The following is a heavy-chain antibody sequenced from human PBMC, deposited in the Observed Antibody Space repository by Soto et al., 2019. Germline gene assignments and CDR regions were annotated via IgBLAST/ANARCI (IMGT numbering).Heavy chain of an antibody. J-gene: IGHJ4*02. CDR3: ARAVSNLRARFHFDY. Sequence: QVQLVQSGAEVKKPGSSVKVSCKASGGTFSSYAISWVRQAPGQGLEWMGGITPIFGTANYAQKFQGRVTINADESTSTAYIELSSLRSEDTAVYYCARAVSNLRARFHFDYWGQGTLVTVSS. D-gene: IGHD3-3*02. V-gene: IGHV1-69*01. CDR1: GGTFSSYA. CDR2: ITPIFGTA.